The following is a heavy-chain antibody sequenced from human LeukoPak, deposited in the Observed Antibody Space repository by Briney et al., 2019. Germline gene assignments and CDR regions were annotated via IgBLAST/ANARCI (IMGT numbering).Heavy chain of an antibody. CDR2: INSNSGAT. J-gene: IGHJ4*02. V-gene: IGHV1-2*02. D-gene: IGHD1-26*01. CDR3: ARDGGSYDY. CDR1: GYTFTAYY. Sequence: ASVKVSCKTSGYTFTAYYIHWVRQAPGQGLEWMGWINSNSGATNYAQKFQGRVTMTRDTSISTAYMEPSSLRSDDTAVYYCARDGGSYDYWGQGTLVTVSS.